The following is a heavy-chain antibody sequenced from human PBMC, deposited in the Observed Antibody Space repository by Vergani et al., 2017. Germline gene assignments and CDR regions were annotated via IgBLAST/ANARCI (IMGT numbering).Heavy chain of an antibody. D-gene: IGHD6-13*01. CDR2: INSDGSST. CDR3: ARALLGSRSYGMDV. Sequence: EVQLLESGGGLVQPGGSLRLSCAASGFTFSSYAMSWVRQAPGKGLEWVSRINSDGSSTSYADSVKGRFTISRDNAQNTLYLQMNSLRAEDTAVYYCARALLGSRSYGMDVWGQGTTVTVSS. CDR1: GFTFSSYA. V-gene: IGHV3-74*02. J-gene: IGHJ6*02.